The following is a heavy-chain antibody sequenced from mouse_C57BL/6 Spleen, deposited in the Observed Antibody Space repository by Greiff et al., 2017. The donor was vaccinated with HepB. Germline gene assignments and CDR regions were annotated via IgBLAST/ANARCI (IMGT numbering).Heavy chain of an antibody. CDR3: TRRVVGFDY. J-gene: IGHJ2*01. CDR2: IDPENGDT. CDR1: GFNIKDDY. Sequence: VQLKQSGAELVRPGASVKLSCTASGFNIKDDYMHWVKQRPEQGLEWIGWIDPENGDTEYASKFQGKATITADTSSNTAYLQLSSLTSEDTAVYYCTRRVVGFDYWGQGTTLTVSS. V-gene: IGHV14-4*01. D-gene: IGHD1-1*01.